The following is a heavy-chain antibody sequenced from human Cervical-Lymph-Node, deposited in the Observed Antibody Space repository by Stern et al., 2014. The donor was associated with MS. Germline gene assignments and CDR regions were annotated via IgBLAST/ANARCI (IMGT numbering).Heavy chain of an antibody. Sequence: QVQLVQSGTEVKKPGSSMTLSCKTSGDTFINYALSWVRQAPGKGLEWMGGNIPVLGTTKYAQRFQGRLTITADESTRTAYMELSSLRAEDTAIYYCARDSASAGLYYLDFWGKGTLVTVSS. CDR1: GDTFINYA. D-gene: IGHD2/OR15-2a*01. J-gene: IGHJ4*02. V-gene: IGHV1-69*11. CDR2: NIPVLGTT. CDR3: ARDSASAGLYYLDF.